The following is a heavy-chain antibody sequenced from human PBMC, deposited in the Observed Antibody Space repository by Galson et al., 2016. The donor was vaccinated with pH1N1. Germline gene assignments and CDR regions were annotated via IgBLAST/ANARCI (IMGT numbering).Heavy chain of an antibody. J-gene: IGHJ1*01. CDR3: ATRMEGAALEYFQE. Sequence: ETLSLTCTVSGSSISSGYYWGWIRQPPGKGLEWIGSVFQSGSTYYNPSLKSRVTISLDTSKNQFSLKLNSVTAADPAVYYCATRMEGAALEYFQEWGQGTLVTVSS. CDR2: VFQSGST. D-gene: IGHD2-15*01. V-gene: IGHV4-38-2*02. CDR1: GSSISSGYY.